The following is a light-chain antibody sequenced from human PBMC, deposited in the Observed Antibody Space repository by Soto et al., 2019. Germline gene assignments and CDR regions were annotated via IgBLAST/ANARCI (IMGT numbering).Light chain of an antibody. CDR2: DVS. CDR3: CSYAGSYSWV. Sequence: QSALTQPRSVSGSPGQSVTISCTRTSSDVGAYNYVSWYQHHPGKAPKVMIYDVSERPSGVPDRFSGSKSDNKASLTISGLQAEDEADYYCCSYAGSYSWVFGGGTKLTVL. V-gene: IGLV2-11*01. J-gene: IGLJ3*02. CDR1: SSDVGAYNY.